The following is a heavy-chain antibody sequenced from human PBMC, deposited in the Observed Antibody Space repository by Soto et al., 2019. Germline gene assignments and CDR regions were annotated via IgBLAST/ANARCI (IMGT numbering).Heavy chain of an antibody. D-gene: IGHD2-15*01. CDR2: VYYSGST. J-gene: IGHJ3*02. Sequence: QVQLQESGPGLVKPSQTLSLTCTVSGGSISSGGYYWSWIRQHPGKGLEWIGYVYYSGSTYYNPSLKSRVTISVDTSKNEFSLKLSSVTAADTAVYYCARTICSGGSCYSGYAVDIGGQWTMVTVSS. CDR1: GGSISSGGYY. CDR3: ARTICSGGSCYSGYAVDI. V-gene: IGHV4-31*03.